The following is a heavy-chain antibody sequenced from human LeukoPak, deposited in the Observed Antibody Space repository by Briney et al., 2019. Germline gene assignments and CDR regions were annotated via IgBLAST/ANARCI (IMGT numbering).Heavy chain of an antibody. J-gene: IGHJ4*02. V-gene: IGHV4-59*01. CDR1: GGPISSYY. CDR2: IYYSGST. D-gene: IGHD4-11*01. Sequence: SETLSLTCTVSGGPISSYYWSWIRQPPGKGLEWIGYIYYSGSTNYNPSLKSRVTISVDTSKNQFSLKLSSVTAADTAVYYCARDLQSYYFDYWGQGTLVTVSS. CDR3: ARDLQSYYFDY.